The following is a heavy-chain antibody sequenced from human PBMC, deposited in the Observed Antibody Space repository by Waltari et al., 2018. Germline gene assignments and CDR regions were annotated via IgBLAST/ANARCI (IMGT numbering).Heavy chain of an antibody. CDR2: NTATRGIR. CDR3: ARDPDEWTRIRVVDS. Sequence: VYLVHSGPEVKKPGSSVKVSCKASGDTPTPRAFSWVRQAPGQGLEWLGRNTATRGIRKDAQRFQGRVTITADKATETTYMELTSLRSDDTAVEYWARDPDEWTRIRVVDSWGRGTLVTVSS. V-gene: IGHV1-69*04. D-gene: IGHD3-3*01. J-gene: IGHJ1*01. CDR1: GDTPTPRA.